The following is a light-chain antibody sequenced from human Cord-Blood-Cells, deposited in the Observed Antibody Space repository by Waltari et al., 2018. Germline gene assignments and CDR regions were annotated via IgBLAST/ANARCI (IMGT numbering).Light chain of an antibody. CDR3: QQRSNWPPN. CDR1: QSVSSY. J-gene: IGKJ5*01. Sequence: EIVLTQSPATLSLSPGERATLSCRASQSVSSYLAWYQQKPGQAPRLPIYDASNRATGIPARFSGSGSGTDFTLTISSLEPEDFAVYYCQQRSNWPPNFGQGTRLEIK. V-gene: IGKV3-11*01. CDR2: DAS.